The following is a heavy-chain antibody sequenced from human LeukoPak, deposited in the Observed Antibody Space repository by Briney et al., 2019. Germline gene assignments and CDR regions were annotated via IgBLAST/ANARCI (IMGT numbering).Heavy chain of an antibody. Sequence: SETLSLTCTVSGGSISSYYWSWIRQPPGKGLEWIGYIYYSGSTNYNPSLKSRVTISVDTSKNQFSLKLSSVTAADTAVYYCARGGSTIFGVVTPREDGMDVWGQGTTVTVSS. D-gene: IGHD3-3*01. CDR3: ARGGSTIFGVVTPREDGMDV. CDR2: IYYSGST. CDR1: GGSISSYY. J-gene: IGHJ6*02. V-gene: IGHV4-59*12.